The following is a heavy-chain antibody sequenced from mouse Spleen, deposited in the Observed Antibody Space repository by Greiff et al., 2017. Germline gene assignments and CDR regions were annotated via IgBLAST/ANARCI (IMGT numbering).Heavy chain of an antibody. Sequence: VQLQQSGTVLARPGASVKMSCKTSGYTFTSYWMHWVKQRPGQGLEWIGAIYPGNSDTSYNQKFKGKAKLTAVTSASTAYMELSSLTNEDSAVFYCTRRVDYGYFYYFDYWGQGTTLTVSS. D-gene: IGHD1-2*01. V-gene: IGHV1-5*01. CDR2: IYPGNSDT. CDR1: GYTFTSYW. CDR3: TRRVDYGYFYYFDY. J-gene: IGHJ2*01.